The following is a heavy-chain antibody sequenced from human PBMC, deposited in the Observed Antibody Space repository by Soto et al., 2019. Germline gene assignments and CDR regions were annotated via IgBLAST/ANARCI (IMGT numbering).Heavy chain of an antibody. V-gene: IGHV3-23*01. CDR3: AKGYCGGGRCYDLDNWFDS. J-gene: IGHJ5*01. CDR2: IGDSEGETT. D-gene: IGHD2-15*01. Sequence: EVPLLESGGGLVQPGGSLRLSCGASGFTFSTYAMTWVRQAPGKGPEWVSRIGDSEGETTHYADSVKGRFTISRDNAKNTLYLQMNSLRVEDTAIYYCAKGYCGGGRCYDLDNWFDSWCQGNRVTVSS. CDR1: GFTFSTYA.